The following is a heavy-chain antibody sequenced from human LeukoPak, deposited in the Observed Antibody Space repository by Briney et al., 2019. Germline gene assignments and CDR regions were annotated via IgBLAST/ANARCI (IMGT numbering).Heavy chain of an antibody. CDR2: IKPDGSEK. CDR1: GFTFSSSW. Sequence: GGSLRLSCAASGFTFSSSWMSWVRQAPGKGLEWMANIKPDGSEKFHVDSVRGRFTISRDNSKSSLSLQMNSLRAEDTAVYYCARYGLTAALDFWGQGTLVTVSS. J-gene: IGHJ4*02. D-gene: IGHD2-21*02. CDR3: ARYGLTAALDF. V-gene: IGHV3-7*01.